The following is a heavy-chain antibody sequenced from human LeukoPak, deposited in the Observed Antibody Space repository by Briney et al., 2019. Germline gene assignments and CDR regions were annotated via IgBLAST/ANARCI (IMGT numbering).Heavy chain of an antibody. CDR3: AKSSSSPLY. V-gene: IGHV3-23*01. Sequence: GGSLRLSCAASGFTFSSYAMTWVRQAPGKGLEWVSSITGSGSSTYYADSVKGRFTISRGNSKNTLYLQMNSLRGEDTAVYYCAKSSSSPLYWGQGTLVTVSS. J-gene: IGHJ4*02. CDR2: ITGSGSST. CDR1: GFTFSSYA. D-gene: IGHD6-6*01.